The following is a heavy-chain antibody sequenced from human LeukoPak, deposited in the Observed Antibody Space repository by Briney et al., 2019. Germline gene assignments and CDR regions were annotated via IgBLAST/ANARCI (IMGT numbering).Heavy chain of an antibody. CDR1: GFTFSSDA. J-gene: IGHJ3*02. CDR2: ISGSGGST. V-gene: IGHV3-23*01. CDR3: AKASPSYCSGGSCYPGRAFDI. Sequence: GGSLRLSCAASGFTFSSDAMSWVRQAPGKGLEWVSAISGSGGSTYYADSVKGRFTISRDNSKNTLYLQMNSLRAEDTAVYYCAKASPSYCSGGSCYPGRAFDIWGQGTMVTVSS. D-gene: IGHD2-15*01.